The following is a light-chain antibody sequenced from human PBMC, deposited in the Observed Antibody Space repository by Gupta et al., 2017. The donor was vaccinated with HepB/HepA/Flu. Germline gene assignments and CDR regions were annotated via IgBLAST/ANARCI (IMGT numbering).Light chain of an antibody. CDR2: TAS. Sequence: DIPMTQSPSSLSASVGDRVTITCRASQSIRNDLNWYQQKPGKAPKLLIYTASSLQSGVPTRFSDSGSGTDFTLTISSLQPEDFATYFCQQCYSFPRTFGQGTKVDIK. CDR3: QQCYSFPRT. CDR1: QSIRND. J-gene: IGKJ1*01. V-gene: IGKV1-39*01.